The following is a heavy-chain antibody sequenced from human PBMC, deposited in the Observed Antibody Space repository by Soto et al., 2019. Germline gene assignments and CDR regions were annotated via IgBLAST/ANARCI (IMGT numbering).Heavy chain of an antibody. V-gene: IGHV4-31*03. CDR1: GGSISSGGYY. J-gene: IGHJ5*02. Sequence: QVQLQESGPGLVKPSQTLSLTCTVSGGSISSGGYYWSWIRQHPGKGLEWIGYIYYSGSTYYNPSLKNRVTISVDTSKNQFSLKLSSVTAADTAVYYCARDGGYCSGGSCYRSGWFDPWGQGTLVTVSS. CDR2: IYYSGST. CDR3: ARDGGYCSGGSCYRSGWFDP. D-gene: IGHD2-15*01.